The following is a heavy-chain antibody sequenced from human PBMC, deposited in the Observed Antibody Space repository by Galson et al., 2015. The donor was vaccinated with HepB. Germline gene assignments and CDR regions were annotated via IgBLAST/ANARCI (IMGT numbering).Heavy chain of an antibody. J-gene: IGHJ4*02. Sequence: SLRLSCAASGFTFSSYAMHWVRQAPGKGLEWVAVISYDGSNKYYADSVKGRFTISRDNSKNTLYLQMNSLRAEDTAVYYCARSPPYTYFDYWGQGTLVTVSS. CDR3: ARSPPYTYFDY. CDR2: ISYDGSNK. CDR1: GFTFSSYA. D-gene: IGHD3-16*01. V-gene: IGHV3-30*04.